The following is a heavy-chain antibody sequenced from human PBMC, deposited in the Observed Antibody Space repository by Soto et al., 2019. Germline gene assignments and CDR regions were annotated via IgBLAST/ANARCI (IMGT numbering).Heavy chain of an antibody. V-gene: IGHV3-74*01. D-gene: IGHD6-19*01. CDR2: INSDGSST. J-gene: IGHJ4*02. CDR3: AVAVAGPTAIGY. CDR1: GFTFSSYW. Sequence: EVQLVESGGGLVQPGGSLRLSCAASGFTFSSYWMHWVRQAPGKGLVWVSRINSDGSSTSYADSVKGRFTISRDNAKNTLHLQMNTMRAEDTAVYYCAVAVAGPTAIGYWGQGTLVTVYS.